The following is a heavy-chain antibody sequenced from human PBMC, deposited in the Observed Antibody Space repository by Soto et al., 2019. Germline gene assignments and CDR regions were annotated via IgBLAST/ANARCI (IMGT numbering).Heavy chain of an antibody. CDR2: ISNDGIKK. D-gene: IGHD1-26*01. Sequence: QVQLVESGGGVVQPGGSLRLSCAASGFTFSDYGVHWVRQAPGKGLEWVAVISNDGIKKNYGEYAKGRFTISRDNSKNTMYLQLNRLRTEDTAVYYCAKSPQWVAKGGMDVWGQGTTVTVSS. CDR1: GFTFSDYG. J-gene: IGHJ6*02. CDR3: AKSPQWVAKGGMDV. V-gene: IGHV3-30*18.